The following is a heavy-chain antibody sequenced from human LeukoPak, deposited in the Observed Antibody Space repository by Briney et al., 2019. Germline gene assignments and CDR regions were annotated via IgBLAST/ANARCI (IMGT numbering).Heavy chain of an antibody. V-gene: IGHV3-30*14. CDR3: ARAPYSSTWFFDY. J-gene: IGHJ4*02. D-gene: IGHD6-13*01. CDR2: ISYDGGNK. Sequence: TGGSLRLSCAASGFTFSSYAMHWVRQAPGKGLEWVAVISYDGGNKYYADSVKGRFTISRDNSKNTLYLQMNSLRAEDTAVYYCARAPYSSTWFFDYWGQGTLVTVSS. CDR1: GFTFSSYA.